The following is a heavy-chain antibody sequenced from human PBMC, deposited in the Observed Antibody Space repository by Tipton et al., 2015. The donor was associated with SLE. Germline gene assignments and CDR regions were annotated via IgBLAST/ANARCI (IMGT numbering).Heavy chain of an antibody. Sequence: SLRLSCVGSGFTFSSYAMSWVRQAPGKGLEWVGRMKSKTSGGTVDYAAPVKDRFTFSRDDSKDTLYLQMNNLKSEDTGVYYCTTGSLTVTTGAEDHWGQGTLVTVSS. J-gene: IGHJ4*02. CDR2: MKSKTSGGTV. V-gene: IGHV3-15*01. D-gene: IGHD4-17*01. CDR1: GFTFSSYA. CDR3: TTGSLTVTTGAEDH.